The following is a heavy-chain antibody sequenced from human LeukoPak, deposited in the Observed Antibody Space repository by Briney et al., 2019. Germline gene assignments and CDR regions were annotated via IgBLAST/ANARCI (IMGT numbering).Heavy chain of an antibody. CDR2: ISVYNGNT. Sequence: ASVKVSCKASGYIFTSYAINWVRQAPGQGLEWLGWISVYNGNTNYAHKLQGRVTMTTDTSTNTAHMELRSLRSDDTAMYYCARDPSAYIFDYWGQGTLVTVSS. J-gene: IGHJ4*02. CDR3: ARDPSAYIFDY. D-gene: IGHD3-3*01. CDR1: GYIFTSYA. V-gene: IGHV1-18*01.